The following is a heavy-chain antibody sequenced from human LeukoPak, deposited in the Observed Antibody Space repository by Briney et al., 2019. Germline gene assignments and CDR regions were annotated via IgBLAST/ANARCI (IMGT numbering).Heavy chain of an antibody. CDR2: INHSGST. V-gene: IGHV4-34*01. J-gene: IGHJ4*02. CDR3: ARGRDYGDYDY. D-gene: IGHD4-17*01. CDR1: GGSFSGYY. Sequence: SETLSLTCAVYGGSFSGYYWSWIRQPPGKGLEWIGEINHSGSTNYNPSLKSRVAISVDTSKSQFSLKLSSVTAADTAVYYCARGRDYGDYDYWGQGTLVTVSS.